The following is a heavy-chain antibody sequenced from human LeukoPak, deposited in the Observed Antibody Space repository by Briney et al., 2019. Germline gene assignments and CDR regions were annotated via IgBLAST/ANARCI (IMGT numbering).Heavy chain of an antibody. V-gene: IGHV4-34*01. CDR3: ARRVTGYSSGWNNWFDP. CDR2: INHSGST. J-gene: IGHJ5*02. D-gene: IGHD6-19*01. CDR1: GGSFSGYY. Sequence: PSETLSLTCAVYGGSFSGYYWSWIRQPPGKGQEWIGEINHSGSTNYNPSLKSRVTISVDTSKNQFSLKLSSVTAADTAVYYCARRVTGYSSGWNNWFDPWGQGTLVTVSS.